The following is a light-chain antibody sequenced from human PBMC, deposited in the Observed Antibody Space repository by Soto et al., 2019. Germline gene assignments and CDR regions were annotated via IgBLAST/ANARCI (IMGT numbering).Light chain of an antibody. V-gene: IGKV1-39*01. CDR1: QNVWTY. CDR3: QQSFFIPRT. CDR2: GSS. J-gene: IGKJ2*01. Sequence: DVPMTQSPSSLSASIGDRVTITCRASQNVWTYLNWYQHKLGKAPRLLVYGSSDLEEGVPPRFSGSGSGTDFSLTISGLQPEDVAPYFCQQSFFIPRTFGQGTKLEI.